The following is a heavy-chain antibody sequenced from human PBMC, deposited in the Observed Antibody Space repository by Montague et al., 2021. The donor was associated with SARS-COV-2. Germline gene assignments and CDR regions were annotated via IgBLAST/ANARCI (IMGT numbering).Heavy chain of an antibody. Sequence: SETLSLTCTVSSGSISSYYWSWIRQPPGKGLEWSGYIYYSGSTNYNPSLKSRVTISVDTSKNQFSLKLSSVTAADTAVSYCARGVSNCAFWGGYDYGMDVWGQGTTVTVSS. V-gene: IGHV4-59*01. CDR1: SGSISSYY. CDR2: IYYSGST. CDR3: ARGVSNCAFWGGYDYGMDV. D-gene: IGHD3-3*01. J-gene: IGHJ6*02.